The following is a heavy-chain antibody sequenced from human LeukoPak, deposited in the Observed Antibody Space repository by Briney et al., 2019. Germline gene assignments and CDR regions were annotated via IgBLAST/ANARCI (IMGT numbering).Heavy chain of an antibody. CDR2: INPNSVGT. V-gene: IGHV1-2*04. D-gene: IGHD4-17*01. Sequence: ASVKVSCKASGYTSTGYYMHWVRQAPGQGLEWMGWINPNSVGTNYAQKFQGWVTMTRDTSISTAYMELSRLRSDDTAVYYCARGGPVMTTVTTYGYWGQGTLVTVSS. J-gene: IGHJ4*02. CDR3: ARGGPVMTTVTTYGY. CDR1: GYTSTGYY.